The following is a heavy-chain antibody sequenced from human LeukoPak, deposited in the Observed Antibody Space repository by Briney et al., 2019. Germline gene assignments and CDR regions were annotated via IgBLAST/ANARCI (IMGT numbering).Heavy chain of an antibody. CDR1: GGSISSSSYY. V-gene: IGHV4-39*07. Sequence: PSETLSLTCTVSGGSISSSSYYWGWIRQPPGKGLEWIGSIYYSGSTYYNPSLKSRVTISVDTSKNQFSLKLSSVTAADTAVYYCARADYPSWGDCCYMDVWGKGTTVTVSS. J-gene: IGHJ6*03. CDR2: IYYSGST. D-gene: IGHD2-2*01. CDR3: ARADYPSWGDCCYMDV.